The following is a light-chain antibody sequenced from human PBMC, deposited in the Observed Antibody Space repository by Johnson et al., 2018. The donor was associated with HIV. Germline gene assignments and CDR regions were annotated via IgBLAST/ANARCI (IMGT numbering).Light chain of an antibody. V-gene: IGLV1-51*02. CDR1: SSNIGNNY. CDR3: GTWDYSLGGYV. CDR2: ENN. Sequence: QSVLTQPPSVSAAPGQKVTISCSGSSSNIGNNYVSWYQQLPGTAPKLLIYENNKRPSGIPDRFSGSKSGTSATLGITGLQTGDEADYYCGTWDYSLGGYVFGSGTKVTVL. J-gene: IGLJ1*01.